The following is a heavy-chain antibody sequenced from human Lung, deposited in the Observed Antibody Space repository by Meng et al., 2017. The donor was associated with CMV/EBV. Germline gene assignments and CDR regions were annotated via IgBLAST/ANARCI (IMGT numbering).Heavy chain of an antibody. CDR3: AKDIFRWAFDY. J-gene: IGHJ4*01. CDR1: GFSLSHNA. V-gene: IGHV3-23*01. D-gene: IGHD1-26*01. CDR2: IEGSNDNT. Sequence: VRLLESGGGLDQPGGSPRLSCAASGFSLSHNAMSWVRQAPGKGLEWVSAIEGSNDNTHYADSVKGRFAISRDASTNTLYLQMNNLRAEDTAIYYCAKDIFRWAFDYWGHGTLVTVSS.